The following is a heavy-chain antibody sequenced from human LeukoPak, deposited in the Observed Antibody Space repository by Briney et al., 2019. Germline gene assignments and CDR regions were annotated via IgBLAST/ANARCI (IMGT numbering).Heavy chain of an antibody. V-gene: IGHV1-3*01. Sequence: ASVKVSCKASGYTFAKHAIHWVRQAPGQRLEWMGWINAGNGDTRYSQKFQGRVTITRDTSASTAYMELSSLRSEDTAVYYCAREAFFWSGYYKGFDYWGQGTLVTVSS. CDR3: AREAFFWSGYYKGFDY. CDR1: GYTFAKHA. D-gene: IGHD3-3*01. J-gene: IGHJ4*02. CDR2: INAGNGDT.